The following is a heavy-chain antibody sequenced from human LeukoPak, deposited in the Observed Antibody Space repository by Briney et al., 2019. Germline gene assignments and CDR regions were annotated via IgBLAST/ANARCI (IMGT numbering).Heavy chain of an antibody. CDR3: ASTYYDFWSGHGGLDY. CDR2: MNPNSGNT. D-gene: IGHD3-3*01. V-gene: IGHV1-8*01. CDR1: GYTFTSYD. J-gene: IGHJ4*02. Sequence: ASVKVSCKASGYTFTSYDINWVRQATGQGLEWMGWMNPNSGNTGYAQKFQGRVTMTRDTSISTAYMELSRLRSDDTAVYYCASTYYDFWSGHGGLDYWGQGTLVTVSS.